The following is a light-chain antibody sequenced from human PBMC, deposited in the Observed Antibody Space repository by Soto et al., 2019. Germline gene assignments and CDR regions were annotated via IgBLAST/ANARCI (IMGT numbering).Light chain of an antibody. CDR3: QQRSNWPPALT. J-gene: IGKJ4*01. CDR1: PSVSSY. Sequence: EIGLTQSPAPPAFFSGEKATLSCRARPSVSSYLAWYQQKPGQAPRLLIYDASNRATGIPARFSGSGSGTDFTLTISSLEPEDFAVYYCQQRSNWPPALTFGGGTKVDIK. CDR2: DAS. V-gene: IGKV3-11*01.